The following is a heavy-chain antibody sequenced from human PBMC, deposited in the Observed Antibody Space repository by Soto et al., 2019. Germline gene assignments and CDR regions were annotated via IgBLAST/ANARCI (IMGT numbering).Heavy chain of an antibody. V-gene: IGHV3-9*01. Sequence: GGSLRLSCAASGFTFDDYAMHWVRQAPGKGLEWVSGISWNSGSIGYADSVKGRFTISRDNAKNSLYLQMNSLRAEDTALYYCAKDMGTDGYNYYYAMDVWGQGTTVTVSS. CDR1: GFTFDDYA. CDR3: AKDMGTDGYNYYYAMDV. CDR2: ISWNSGSI. J-gene: IGHJ6*02. D-gene: IGHD6-25*01.